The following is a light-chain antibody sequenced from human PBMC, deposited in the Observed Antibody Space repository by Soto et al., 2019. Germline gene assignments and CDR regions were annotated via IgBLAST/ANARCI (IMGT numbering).Light chain of an antibody. J-gene: IGKJ1*01. CDR2: GAS. CDR1: QSVSSSY. CDR3: QQYGISPRT. Sequence: EIVLTQSPGTLSLSPGERATLSCRASQSVSSSYFAWYQQKPGQAPKLLIYGASSRATGIPDRFGSSRSVTDFSLIISSLEPEDFAVSYCQQYGISPRTFGQGTNVDIK. V-gene: IGKV3-20*01.